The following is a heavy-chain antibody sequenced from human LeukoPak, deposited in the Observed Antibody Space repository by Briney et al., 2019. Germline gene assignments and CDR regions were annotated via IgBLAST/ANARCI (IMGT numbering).Heavy chain of an antibody. Sequence: PGGSLRLSCAASGLAFTNSWMSWVRQTPGEGLEWVVNIKQDGSEKYYVDSVKGRFTISRDNAKNSLYLQMNSLTAEDTALYYCARLSTAVAGGDYWGQGTLVTVSS. J-gene: IGHJ4*02. CDR2: IKQDGSEK. CDR1: GLAFTNSW. CDR3: ARLSTAVAGGDY. D-gene: IGHD6-19*01. V-gene: IGHV3-7*01.